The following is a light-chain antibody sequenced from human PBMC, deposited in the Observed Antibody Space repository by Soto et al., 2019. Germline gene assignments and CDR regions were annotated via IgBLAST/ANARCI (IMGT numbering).Light chain of an antibody. CDR2: GAS. J-gene: IGKJ5*01. CDR3: QQYGTPRSVT. V-gene: IGKV3-20*01. CDR1: QSVDNNY. Sequence: LSVGTLSLKHKEEATLSCRASQSVDNNYLAWYQQKPGQTPRLIIYGASGRADGIPHRFSGSGFGTDFTLTISKVEPEDFAVYYCQQYGTPRSVTFCQ.